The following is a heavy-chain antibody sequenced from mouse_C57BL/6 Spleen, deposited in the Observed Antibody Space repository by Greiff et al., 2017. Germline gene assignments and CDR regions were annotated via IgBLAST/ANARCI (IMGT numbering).Heavy chain of an antibody. J-gene: IGHJ4*01. CDR3: AIYYYGSSPYYYAMDY. D-gene: IGHD1-1*01. Sequence: EVQLQQSVAELVRPGASVKLSCTASGFNIKNTYMHWVKQRPEQGLEWIGRIDPANGNTKYAPKFQGKATITADTSSNTAYLQLSSLTSEDTAIYYCAIYYYGSSPYYYAMDYWGQGTSVTVSS. V-gene: IGHV14-3*01. CDR2: IDPANGNT. CDR1: GFNIKNTY.